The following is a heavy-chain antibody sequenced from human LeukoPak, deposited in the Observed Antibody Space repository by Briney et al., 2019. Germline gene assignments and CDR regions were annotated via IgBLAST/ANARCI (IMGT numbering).Heavy chain of an antibody. CDR2: IYYSGST. CDR1: GGSISSSSYY. D-gene: IGHD3-22*01. V-gene: IGHV4-39*07. Sequence: PSETLSLTCTVSGGSISSSSYYWGWIRQPPGKGLEWIGSIYYSGSTYYNPSLKSRVTISVDTSKNQFSLKLSSVPAADTAVYYCARDLLPNEGGWFDPWGQGTLVTVSS. J-gene: IGHJ5*02. CDR3: ARDLLPNEGGWFDP.